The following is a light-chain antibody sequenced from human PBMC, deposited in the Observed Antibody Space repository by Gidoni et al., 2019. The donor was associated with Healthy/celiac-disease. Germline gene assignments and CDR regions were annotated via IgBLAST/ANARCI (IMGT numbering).Light chain of an antibody. J-gene: IGKJ5*01. CDR3: QQRYSTPPFT. Sequence: DIQMTQSPSSLSASVGDRVTITCRASQSITSYLNWYQQKPGQAPKLLIYAASSLQSGVPSRFSGSGAGADFTTIISSLQPEDFVTYYCQQRYSTPPFTFGQGTRLEIK. CDR2: AAS. V-gene: IGKV1-39*01. CDR1: QSITSY.